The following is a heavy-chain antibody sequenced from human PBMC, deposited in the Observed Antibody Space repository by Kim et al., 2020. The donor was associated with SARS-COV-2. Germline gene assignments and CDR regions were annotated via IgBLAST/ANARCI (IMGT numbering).Heavy chain of an antibody. Sequence: GGSLRLSCAASGFTFSSYWMSWVRQAPGKGLEWVANIKQDGSEKYYVDSVKGRFTISRDNAKNSLYLQMNSLRAEDTAVYYCARDKARSGWYEGYFDYWGQRTLGTVSS. V-gene: IGHV3-7*01. CDR3: ARDKARSGWYEGYFDY. J-gene: IGHJ4*02. D-gene: IGHD6-19*01. CDR2: IKQDGSEK. CDR1: GFTFSSYW.